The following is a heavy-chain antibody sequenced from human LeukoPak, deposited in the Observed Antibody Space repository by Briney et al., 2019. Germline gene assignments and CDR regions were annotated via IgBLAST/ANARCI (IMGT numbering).Heavy chain of an antibody. Sequence: KFQGRVTMTRETSTSTAYMELKSLTSDDTAVYYCARTGCVGDCYMLDHWGQGTLVTVSS. J-gene: IGHJ4*02. D-gene: IGHD2-21*02. V-gene: IGHV1-18*01. CDR3: ARTGCVGDCYMLDH.